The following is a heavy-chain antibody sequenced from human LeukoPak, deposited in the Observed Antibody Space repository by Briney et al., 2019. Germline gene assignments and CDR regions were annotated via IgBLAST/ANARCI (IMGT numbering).Heavy chain of an antibody. CDR3: AKDPSDSSGWDNFDY. J-gene: IGHJ4*02. V-gene: IGHV3-30*18. Sequence: GRSLRLTCAASGFTFGSYGMHWVRQAPGKGLEWVAVISYDGSNKYYADSVKGRFTISRDNSKNTLYLQMNSLRAEDTAVYYCAKDPSDSSGWDNFDYWGQGTLVTVSS. CDR1: GFTFGSYG. CDR2: ISYDGSNK. D-gene: IGHD6-19*01.